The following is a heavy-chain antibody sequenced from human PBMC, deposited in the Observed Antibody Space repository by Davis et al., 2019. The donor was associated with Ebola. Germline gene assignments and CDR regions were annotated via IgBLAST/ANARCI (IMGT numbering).Heavy chain of an antibody. D-gene: IGHD3-9*01. CDR3: AREGNYDFLTGYLYALDV. Sequence: ASVKVSCKASGYTFTNSAISWVRQAPGQGLEWMGWISAYNGNTNYAQKVQGRVTMTTDISTSTAYMELRSLRSDDTAVYYCAREGNYDFLTGYLYALDVWGKGTTVTVSS. CDR1: GYTFTNSA. CDR2: ISAYNGNT. J-gene: IGHJ6*04. V-gene: IGHV1-18*01.